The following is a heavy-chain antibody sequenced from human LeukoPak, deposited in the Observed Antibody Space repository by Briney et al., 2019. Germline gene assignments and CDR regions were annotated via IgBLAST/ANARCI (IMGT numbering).Heavy chain of an antibody. CDR2: IYHSGST. V-gene: IGHV4-59*12. J-gene: IGHJ5*02. CDR1: VGSISSYY. CDR3: ARVALCSGGSCGNWFDP. D-gene: IGHD2-15*01. Sequence: SETLSLTCTVSVGSISSYYWSWIRQPPGKGLEWIGYIYHSGSTNYNPSLKSRVTISVDRSKNQFSLKLSSVTAADTAVYYCARVALCSGGSCGNWFDPWGQGTLVTVSS.